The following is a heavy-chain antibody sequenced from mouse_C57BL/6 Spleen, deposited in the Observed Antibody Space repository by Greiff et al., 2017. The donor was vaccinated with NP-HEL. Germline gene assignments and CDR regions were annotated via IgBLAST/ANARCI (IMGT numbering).Heavy chain of an antibody. D-gene: IGHD1-1*01. J-gene: IGHJ1*03. V-gene: IGHV1-18*01. CDR1: GYTFTDYN. Sequence: VQLQQSGPELVKPGASVKIPCKASGYTFTDYNMDWVKQSHGKSLEWIGDINPNNGGTIYNQKFKGKATLTVTKSSSTADMELRSLTSEDTAVYYCARSPLITTVVATEYFDGWGTGTTVTVSS. CDR3: ARSPLITTVVATEYFDG. CDR2: INPNNGGT.